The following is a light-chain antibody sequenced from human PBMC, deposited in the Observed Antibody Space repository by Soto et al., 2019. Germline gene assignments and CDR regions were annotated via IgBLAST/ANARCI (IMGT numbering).Light chain of an antibody. CDR3: QHYDNVMFT. CDR2: DAS. V-gene: IGKV1-33*01. Sequence: IQMTQSPSSLSASVGDRVTITCQASRDISNYLNWYQQKPGKAPKLLIYDASNLETGVPSRFSGSGSGTDFTFTISSLQPEDIATYYCQHYDNVMFTFGPGTKVDLK. J-gene: IGKJ3*01. CDR1: RDISNY.